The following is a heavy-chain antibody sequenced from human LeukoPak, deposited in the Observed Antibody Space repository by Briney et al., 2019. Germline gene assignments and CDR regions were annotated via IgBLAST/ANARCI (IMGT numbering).Heavy chain of an antibody. CDR3: ARDPGHYGEGDFDY. Sequence: PGGSLRLSCAASGFAFSSYWMSWVRQAPGKGLEWVANIKQDGSEKYYVDSVKGRFTISRDNAKNSLYLQMNSPRAEDTAVYYCARDPGHYGEGDFDYWGQGTLVTVSS. CDR1: GFAFSSYW. CDR2: IKQDGSEK. J-gene: IGHJ4*02. D-gene: IGHD4-17*01. V-gene: IGHV3-7*01.